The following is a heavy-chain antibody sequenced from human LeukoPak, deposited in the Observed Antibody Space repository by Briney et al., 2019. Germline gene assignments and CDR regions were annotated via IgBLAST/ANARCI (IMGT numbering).Heavy chain of an antibody. CDR1: GYTFTDYG. Sequence: ASVKVSCKASGYTFTDYGIGWVRQAPGQGLEWLGWISGYTGTTNYEQNLQGRVTMTTDTATSTAYMELRSLTSDDTAVYYCARDPAHTGGGSGGTTTHYAFDIWGQGTMVIVSS. CDR2: ISGYTGTT. D-gene: IGHD1-26*01. J-gene: IGHJ3*02. V-gene: IGHV1-18*01. CDR3: ARDPAHTGGGSGGTTTHYAFDI.